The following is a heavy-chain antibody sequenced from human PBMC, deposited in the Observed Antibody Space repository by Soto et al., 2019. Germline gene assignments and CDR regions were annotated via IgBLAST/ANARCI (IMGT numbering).Heavy chain of an antibody. D-gene: IGHD3-10*01. Sequence: EVQLVESGGGLVQPGGSLRLSCAASGFTFSLYSMSWVRQAPGKGLEWVSYISRSSTGIHYADSVKGRFTISKDDVTNSMHLQMNSLRDGDTAVYYCARAVTWGLDVRGQGTTVSISS. J-gene: IGHJ6*01. V-gene: IGHV3-48*02. CDR2: ISRSSTGI. CDR1: GFTFSLYS. CDR3: ARAVTWGLDV.